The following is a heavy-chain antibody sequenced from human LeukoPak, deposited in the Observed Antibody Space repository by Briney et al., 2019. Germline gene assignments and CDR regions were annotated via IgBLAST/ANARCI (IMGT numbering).Heavy chain of an antibody. D-gene: IGHD3-3*01. V-gene: IGHV3-48*03. CDR2: ISNSGSTI. CDR1: GFTFSSYE. CDR3: ARLYDYVLEWYAIDY. Sequence: SGGSLRLSCAASGFTFSSYEMNWVRQAPGKGLEWVSYISNSGSTIYYADSVKGRFTISRDNAKNSLYLQMNSLRAEDTAVYYCARLYDYVLEWYAIDYWGQGTLVTVSS. J-gene: IGHJ4*02.